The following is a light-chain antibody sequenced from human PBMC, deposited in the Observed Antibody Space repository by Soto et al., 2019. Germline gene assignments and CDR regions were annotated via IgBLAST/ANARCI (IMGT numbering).Light chain of an antibody. Sequence: QSVLTQPTSASGTPGQRVTISCSGSNSNIGSNSVYWYQQLPGTAPKLLIYRNDQRPSGVPDRFSGTKSGTSASLAISGLRSEDEDDYYCAAWDDILCGPKVFCGVTKLTVL. J-gene: IGLJ3*02. CDR1: NSNIGSNS. CDR2: RND. CDR3: AAWDDILCGPKV. V-gene: IGLV1-47*01.